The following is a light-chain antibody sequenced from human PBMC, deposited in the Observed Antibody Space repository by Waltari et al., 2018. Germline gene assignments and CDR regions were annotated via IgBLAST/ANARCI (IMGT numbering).Light chain of an antibody. V-gene: IGKV2-30*01. Sequence: SLVGRGAKPLFYRFHLAPGHTPRHLVHGVSSRDTGVPDRFCGSGSGSDFTLESSRVEAEGVGFYYCMQVTHWPPWTLGQGPQVEI. CDR3: MQVTHWPPWT. CDR2: GVS. J-gene: IGKJ1*01. CDR1: SLVGRGAKPL.